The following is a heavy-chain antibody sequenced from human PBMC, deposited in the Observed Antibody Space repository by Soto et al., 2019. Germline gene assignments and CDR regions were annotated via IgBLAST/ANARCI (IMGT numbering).Heavy chain of an antibody. CDR1: GFSFSKYA. D-gene: IGHD2-21*02. J-gene: IGHJ4*02. Sequence: DVQLLESGGGLVQPGGSLRLSCAASGFSFSKYAMIWVRQAPGKGQEWVSGITGSGGTIEYAASVKGWFTISRDNSKNTVDLQMNSLRAEDTAMYYCAKDAVPGDGLWLVADWGQGTLVTVS. V-gene: IGHV3-23*01. CDR2: ITGSGGTI. CDR3: AKDAVPGDGLWLVAD.